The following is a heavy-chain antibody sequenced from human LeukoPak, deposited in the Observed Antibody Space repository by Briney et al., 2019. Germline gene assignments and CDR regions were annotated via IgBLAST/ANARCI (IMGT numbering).Heavy chain of an antibody. CDR1: GFTFSNYA. J-gene: IGHJ4*02. CDR2: ISGSGDAT. Sequence: QAGGSLRLSCAASGFTFSNYAMTWVRQAPGKGLECVSVISGSGDATNYADSVKGRFTISRDNSKNTLYLQMNSLRAEDTAVYYCARDRVPWGLLDGYGYWGQGTLVTVSS. V-gene: IGHV3-23*01. CDR3: ARDRVPWGLLDGYGY. D-gene: IGHD1-26*01.